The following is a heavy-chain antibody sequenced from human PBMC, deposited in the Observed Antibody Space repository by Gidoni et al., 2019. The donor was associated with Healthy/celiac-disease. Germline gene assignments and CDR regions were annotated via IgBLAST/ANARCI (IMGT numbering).Heavy chain of an antibody. V-gene: IGHV4-4*07. CDR2: SYTSGST. J-gene: IGHJ6*03. D-gene: IGHD2-2*01. CDR3: ARDCSSTSCYFYYYYMDV. CDR1: GGSLSSYY. Sequence: QVQLQESGPGLVKPSETLSLTCTVSGGSLSSYYWSWIRQPAWKGLEWIGRSYTSGSTNYNPSLKSRVTMSVDTSKNQFSLKLSSVTAADTAVYYCARDCSSTSCYFYYYYMDVWGKGTTVTVSS.